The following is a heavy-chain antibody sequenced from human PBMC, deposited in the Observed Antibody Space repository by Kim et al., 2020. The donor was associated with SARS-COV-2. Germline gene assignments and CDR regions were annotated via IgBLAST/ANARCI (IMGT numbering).Heavy chain of an antibody. CDR2: ITTNTGNP. J-gene: IGHJ6*02. CDR3: AGAELEPYKIDYYYGLDV. Sequence: ASVKVSCKASGYTFTSYAMNWVRQAPGQGLEWMGWITTNTGNPTYAQGLPGRFFFSLDTSVSTAYLQISSLKAEDTAVYYCAGAELEPYKIDYYYGLDVWGQGTTVTVSS. CDR1: GYTFTSYA. V-gene: IGHV7-4-1*02. D-gene: IGHD1-1*01.